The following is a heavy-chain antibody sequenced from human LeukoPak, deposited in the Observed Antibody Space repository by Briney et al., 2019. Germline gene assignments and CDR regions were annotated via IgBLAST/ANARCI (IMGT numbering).Heavy chain of an antibody. CDR2: IYSGGRK. CDR3: AGDYYDSSGHHH. Sequence: GGSLRLSCAASGFTVSSNYMSWVRQAPGKGLEWVSVIYSGGRKYYADSVKGRFTISRDNSKNTLYLQVNSLRAEDTAVYYCAGDYYDSSGHHHWGQGTLVTVSS. V-gene: IGHV3-53*01. D-gene: IGHD3-22*01. J-gene: IGHJ5*02. CDR1: GFTVSSNY.